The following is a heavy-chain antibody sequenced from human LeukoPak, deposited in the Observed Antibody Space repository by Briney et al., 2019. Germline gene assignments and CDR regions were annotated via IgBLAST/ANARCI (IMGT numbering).Heavy chain of an antibody. D-gene: IGHD7-27*01. CDR3: ANPIPAASSRKLGNTIYMDV. CDR1: GFTFSSYG. CDR2: IRYDGSNK. Sequence: GGSLRLSCAASGFTFSSYGMHWVRQAPGKGLEWVAFIRYDGSNKYYADSVKGRFTISRDNSKNTLYLQMNSLRAEDTAVYYCANPIPAASSRKLGNTIYMDVWGKGTTVTVSS. J-gene: IGHJ6*03. V-gene: IGHV3-30*02.